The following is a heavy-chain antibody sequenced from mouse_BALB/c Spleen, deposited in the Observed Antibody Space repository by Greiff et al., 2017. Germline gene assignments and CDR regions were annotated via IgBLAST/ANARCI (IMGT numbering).Heavy chain of an antibody. J-gene: IGHJ2*01. D-gene: IGHD1-1*01. CDR3: ARRAYYYGSSYYFDY. V-gene: IGHV1-87*01. CDR1: GYTFTSYW. CDR2: IYPGDGDT. Sequence: QVQLQQSGAELARPGASVKLSCKASGYTFTSYWMQWVKQRPGQGLEWIGAIYPGDGDTRYTQKFKGKATLTADKSSSTAYMQLSSLASEDSAVYYCARRAYYYGSSYYFDYWGQGTTLTVSS.